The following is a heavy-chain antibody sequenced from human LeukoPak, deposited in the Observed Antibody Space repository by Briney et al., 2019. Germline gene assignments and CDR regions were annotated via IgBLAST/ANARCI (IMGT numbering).Heavy chain of an antibody. CDR2: LYYSGST. CDR3: ARRYGSFDY. Sequence: SETLSLTCRVSGGSISSSSYHWDWIRQPPGKGLEWIGSLYYSGSTYCNPSLKTRVTISVGTSKNQFSLKLSSVTAADTAVYYCARRYGSFDYWGQGTLVTVSS. D-gene: IGHD2-15*01. J-gene: IGHJ4*02. CDR1: GGSISSSSYH. V-gene: IGHV4-39*01.